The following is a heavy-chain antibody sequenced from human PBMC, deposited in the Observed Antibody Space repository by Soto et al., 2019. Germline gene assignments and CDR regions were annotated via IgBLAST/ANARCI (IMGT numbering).Heavy chain of an antibody. CDR2: ISANGGST. J-gene: IGHJ4*02. Sequence: GGSLRLSCSASGLTFNDNPMYWVRQAPGKGLEYVSLISANGGSTHYADSVKGRFSISRDNSENTLYLQMSSLRAEDTAVYYCVKGAGWLQDVDYWGQGTLVTVSS. V-gene: IGHV3-64D*08. D-gene: IGHD5-12*01. CDR1: GLTFNDNP. CDR3: VKGAGWLQDVDY.